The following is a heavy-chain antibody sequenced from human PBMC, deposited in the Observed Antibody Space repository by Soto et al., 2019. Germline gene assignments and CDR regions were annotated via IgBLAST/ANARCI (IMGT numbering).Heavy chain of an antibody. CDR1: GYTFTSYY. Sequence: ASVKVSCKSSGYTFTSYYMHWVRQAPGQGLEWMGIINPSGGSTSYAQKFQGRVTMTRDTSTSTVYMELSSLRSEDTAVYYCARDTNLMVYAMQVWGQGTLVTVSS. CDR3: ARDTNLMVYAMQV. V-gene: IGHV1-46*03. D-gene: IGHD2-8*01. CDR2: INPSGGST. J-gene: IGHJ4*02.